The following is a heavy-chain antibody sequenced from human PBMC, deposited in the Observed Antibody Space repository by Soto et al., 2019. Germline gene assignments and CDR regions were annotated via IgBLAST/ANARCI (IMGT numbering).Heavy chain of an antibody. Sequence: GGSLRLSCAVSGFTFTNYGFNWVRQAPGKGLEWVSSVSKSDYTYYSDSVKGRFTISRDNAKNSVSLQMNNLRAEDTAVYYCTREDSIIIPAVADFWGQGTLVTISS. CDR3: TREDSIIIPAVADF. J-gene: IGHJ4*02. D-gene: IGHD6-19*01. V-gene: IGHV3-21*01. CDR1: GFTFTNYG. CDR2: VSKSDYT.